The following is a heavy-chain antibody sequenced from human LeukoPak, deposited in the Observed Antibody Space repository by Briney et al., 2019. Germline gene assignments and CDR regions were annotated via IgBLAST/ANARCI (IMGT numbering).Heavy chain of an antibody. J-gene: IGHJ4*02. Sequence: HSGGSLRLSCAASGFTFSSYAMSWVRQPPGKGLEWVSAISGSGGSTYYPDSVKGRFTISRDNSKNTLYLQMNSLRADDTAVYYCAKADSSWFSCLNYWGQGTLVTVSS. CDR3: AKADSSWFSCLNY. V-gene: IGHV3-23*01. CDR2: ISGSGGST. D-gene: IGHD3-10*01. CDR1: GFTFSSYA.